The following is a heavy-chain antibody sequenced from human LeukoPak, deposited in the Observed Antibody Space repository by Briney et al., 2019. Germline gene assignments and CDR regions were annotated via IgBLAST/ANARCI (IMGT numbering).Heavy chain of an antibody. CDR3: ARDLGPYNQDY. CDR2: INPSGGST. Sequence: GASVKVSCKASGYTFTGCYMHWVRQAPGQGLEWMGIINPSGGSTSYAQKFQGRVTMTRDTSTSTVYMELSSLRSEDTAVYYCARDLGPYNQDYWGQGTLVTVSS. J-gene: IGHJ4*02. CDR1: GYTFTGCY. V-gene: IGHV1-46*01. D-gene: IGHD1-14*01.